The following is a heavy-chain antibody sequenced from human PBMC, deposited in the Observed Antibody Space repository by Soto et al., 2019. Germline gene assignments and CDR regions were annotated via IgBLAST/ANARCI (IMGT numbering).Heavy chain of an antibody. J-gene: IGHJ4*02. D-gene: IGHD2-15*01. Sequence: GGSLRLSCEVSGFTFSDYGMHWVRQAPGKGLEWVAVISYSGSNKYYAGSVRGRFTISRDNSKKTLYLQMNSLRTEDTAVYFCAKDLKYQLLRGGFYFDYWGQGTLVTVSS. CDR3: AKDLKYQLLRGGFYFDY. CDR1: GFTFSDYG. V-gene: IGHV3-30*18. CDR2: ISYSGSNK.